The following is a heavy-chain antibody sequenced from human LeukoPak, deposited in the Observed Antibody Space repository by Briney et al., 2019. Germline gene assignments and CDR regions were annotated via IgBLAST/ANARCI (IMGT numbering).Heavy chain of an antibody. CDR1: GFTFDDYA. D-gene: IGHD4-17*01. Sequence: TGGSLRLSCAASGFTFDDYAMHWVRQAPGKGLEWVSGISWNSGSIGYADSVKGRFTISRDNAKNSLYLQMNSLRAEDTALYYCAKGPGYGDYPTAEYFQHWGQGTLVTVSS. CDR3: AKGPGYGDYPTAEYFQH. J-gene: IGHJ1*01. CDR2: ISWNSGSI. V-gene: IGHV3-9*01.